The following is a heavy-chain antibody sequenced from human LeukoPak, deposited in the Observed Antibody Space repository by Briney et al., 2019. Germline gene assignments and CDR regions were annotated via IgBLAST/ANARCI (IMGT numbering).Heavy chain of an antibody. V-gene: IGHV4-59*08. Sequence: SETLSLTCTVSGGSIASYYWSWIRQPPGKGLEWIGYIYYSGSTNYNPSLKSRVTISVDTSKNQFSLKLSSVTAADTAVYYCARRVNWEGRRYFDYWGQGTLVTVSS. J-gene: IGHJ4*02. CDR2: IYYSGST. D-gene: IGHD7-27*01. CDR3: ARRVNWEGRRYFDY. CDR1: GGSIASYY.